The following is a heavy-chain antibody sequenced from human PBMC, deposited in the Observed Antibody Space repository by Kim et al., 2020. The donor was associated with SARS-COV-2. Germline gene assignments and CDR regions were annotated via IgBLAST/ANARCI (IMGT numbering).Heavy chain of an antibody. V-gene: IGHV1-18*01. J-gene: IGHJ4*02. CDR1: GYTFSSFG. D-gene: IGHD6-13*01. Sequence: ASVKVSCKASGYTFSSFGISWVRQAPGQGFEWMGWISGYNGNTNYVQKLQGRVAMTTDTPTSTAYMELRSLRFDDTAVYYCARRGIVEADTPNDYWGQGTLVTVSS. CDR3: ARRGIVEADTPNDY. CDR2: ISGYNGNT.